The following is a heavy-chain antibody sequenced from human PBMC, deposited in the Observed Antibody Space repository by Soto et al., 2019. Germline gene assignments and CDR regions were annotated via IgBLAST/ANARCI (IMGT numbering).Heavy chain of an antibody. CDR3: ARAPLSRYRAHFQ. Sequence: QVQIVQSGAAVRKPGASVMLSCKTSGYTFTSYSIHWVRQAPGQRLEWMGWINGANGDTKYSQRSHYRVTISRNTSASTVYKRLGSLTFDDTDIYYCARAPLSRYRAHFQWGQGT. CDR1: GYTFTSYS. CDR2: INGANGDT. D-gene: IGHD3-10*01. J-gene: IGHJ4*02. V-gene: IGHV1-3*01.